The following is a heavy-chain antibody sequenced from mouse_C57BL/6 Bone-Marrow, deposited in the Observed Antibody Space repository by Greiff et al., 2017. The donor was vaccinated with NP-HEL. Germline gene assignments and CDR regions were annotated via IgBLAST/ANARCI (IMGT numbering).Heavy chain of an antibody. Sequence: EVQLVESGGGLVKPGGSLKLSCAASGFTFSSYAMSWVRQTPEKRLEWVATISDGGSYTYYPDNVKGRFTISRDNAKNNLYLQMSHLKSEDTAMYYCASLITGYFDVWGTGTTVTVSS. D-gene: IGHD1-1*01. CDR1: GFTFSSYA. CDR3: ASLITGYFDV. J-gene: IGHJ1*03. CDR2: ISDGGSYT. V-gene: IGHV5-4*01.